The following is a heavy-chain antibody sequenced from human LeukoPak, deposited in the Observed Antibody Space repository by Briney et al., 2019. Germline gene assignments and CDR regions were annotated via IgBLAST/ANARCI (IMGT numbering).Heavy chain of an antibody. CDR1: GYTFTSYG. D-gene: IGHD3-10*01. J-gene: IGHJ3*02. CDR2: ISAYNGNT. CDR3: ARCSRYYYGSGSYYNSDDAFDI. V-gene: IGHV1-18*04. Sequence: ASVKVSCKASGYTFTSYGISWVRQAPGQGLEWMGWISAYNGNTNYAQKLQGRVTMTTDTSTSTAYMELRSLRSDDTAVYYCARCSRYYYGSGSYYNSDDAFDIWGQGTMVIVSS.